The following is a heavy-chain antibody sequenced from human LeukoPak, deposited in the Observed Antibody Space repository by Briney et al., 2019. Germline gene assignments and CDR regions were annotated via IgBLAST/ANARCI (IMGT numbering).Heavy chain of an antibody. V-gene: IGHV1-2*02. J-gene: IGHJ4*02. CDR2: VTQSSGWR. CDR3: ATIGVSGSYWDFAQ. D-gene: IGHD1-26*01. CDR1: GHTVNDYH. Sequence: GASVKASCKAVGHTVNDYHVHWVRQAAGLRGQGREWMGGVTQSSGWRRYSQRFQGRVAMTSDTSTSTVCMKLTRQTSDDTGIYFCATIGVSGSYWDFAQWGQGTLVTVSS.